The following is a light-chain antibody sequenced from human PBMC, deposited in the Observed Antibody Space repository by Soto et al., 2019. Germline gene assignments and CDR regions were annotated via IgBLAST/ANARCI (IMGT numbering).Light chain of an antibody. V-gene: IGKV1-5*01. J-gene: IGKJ1*01. CDR1: QGVSSW. CDR3: QEYTTYSRT. Sequence: DIQMTQSPSTLSASVGDRVTITCRASQGVSSWLAWYQQKPGKAPEVLIYDASTLESGVPPRFSGGGSGTEFTLTITSLQPDDFATYYCQEYTTYSRTFGQGTKVEVK. CDR2: DAS.